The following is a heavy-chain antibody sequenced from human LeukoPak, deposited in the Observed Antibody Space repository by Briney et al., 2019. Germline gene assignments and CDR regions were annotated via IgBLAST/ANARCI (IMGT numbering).Heavy chain of an antibody. D-gene: IGHD2-15*01. CDR3: AREGGYCSGGSCYPPLASGMDV. V-gene: IGHV3-21*06. CDR1: GFTFSNYN. CDR2: ISSRGSYT. Sequence: GGSLRLSCAASGFTFSNYNMNWVRQAPGKGLEWVSYISSRGSYTYYADSVKGRFTISRDNAKNSLYLQMNSLRAEDTAVYYCAREGGYCSGGSCYPPLASGMDVWGQGTTVTVSS. J-gene: IGHJ6*02.